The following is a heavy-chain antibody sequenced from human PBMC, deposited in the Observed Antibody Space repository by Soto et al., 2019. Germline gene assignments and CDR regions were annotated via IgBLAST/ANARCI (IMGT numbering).Heavy chain of an antibody. CDR2: IKQDGREK. D-gene: IGHD3-10*01. V-gene: IGHV3-7*03. CDR3: ARDSAGWPLWWHAFYFDY. Sequence: EVQLVESGGGLVQPGGSLRLSCAASGFTFSSYWMSWVRQAPGKGLEWVANIKQDGREKYYVDYVKGRFTISRDNAKNSLYLQMNSLRAEETAVYYCARDSAGWPLWWHAFYFDYWGQGTLVTVSS. J-gene: IGHJ4*02. CDR1: GFTFSSYW.